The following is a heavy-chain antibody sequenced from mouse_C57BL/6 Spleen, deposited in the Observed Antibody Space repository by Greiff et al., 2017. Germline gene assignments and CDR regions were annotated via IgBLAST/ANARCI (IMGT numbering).Heavy chain of an antibody. Sequence: QVQLQQPGAELVKPGASVKLSCKASGYTFTSYWMHWVKQRPGQGLEWIGMIHPNSGSTKYNEKFKSKATLTVDKSSSTAYMQLSSLTSEDSAVYYCARGIYYYGSRYYAMDYWGQGTSVTVSS. J-gene: IGHJ4*01. CDR3: ARGIYYYGSRYYAMDY. CDR1: GYTFTSYW. D-gene: IGHD1-1*01. V-gene: IGHV1-64*01. CDR2: IHPNSGST.